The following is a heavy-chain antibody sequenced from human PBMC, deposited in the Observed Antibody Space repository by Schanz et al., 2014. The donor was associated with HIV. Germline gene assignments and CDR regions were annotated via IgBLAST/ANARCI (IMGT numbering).Heavy chain of an antibody. CDR3: AKWGDGYCYGGSCGGMFDY. J-gene: IGHJ4*02. D-gene: IGHD2-15*01. Sequence: VQLVESGGGVVQPGGSLRLSCAASGFTFGSYAMSWVRQAPGKGLEWVSAISGGGDSTYYADSVEGRFTISRDNSKNTLYLQMNSLRDDDTAVYYCAKWGDGYCYGGSCGGMFDYWGLGTLVTVSS. CDR2: ISGGGDST. CDR1: GFTFGSYA. V-gene: IGHV3-23*04.